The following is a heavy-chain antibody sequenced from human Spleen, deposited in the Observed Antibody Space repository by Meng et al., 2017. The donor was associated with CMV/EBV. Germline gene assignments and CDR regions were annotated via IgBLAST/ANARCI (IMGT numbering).Heavy chain of an antibody. J-gene: IGHJ4*02. Sequence: FSGCYWSGIRQPPGKGLEWIGEINHSGSTNYNPSLKSRVTISVDTSKNQFSLKLSSVTAADTAVYYCARGRRTLDTIFGVVIRGHDYWGQGTLVTVSS. D-gene: IGHD3-3*01. V-gene: IGHV4-34*01. CDR2: INHSGST. CDR1: FSGCY. CDR3: ARGRRTLDTIFGVVIRGHDY.